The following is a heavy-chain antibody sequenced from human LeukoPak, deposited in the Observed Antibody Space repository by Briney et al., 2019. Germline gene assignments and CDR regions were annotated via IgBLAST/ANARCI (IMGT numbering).Heavy chain of an antibody. V-gene: IGHV1-2*02. D-gene: IGHD3-22*01. Sequence: ASVKVSCKASGYTFTGYYVHGVRQAPGQGLEWMGWINPNSGGTNYAQKFQRRVTMTRDTSISTAYMELSRLRSDDTAVYYCARGPDSSGYYYGYWGQGTLVTVSS. CDR3: ARGPDSSGYYYGY. CDR1: GYTFTGYY. J-gene: IGHJ4*02. CDR2: INPNSGGT.